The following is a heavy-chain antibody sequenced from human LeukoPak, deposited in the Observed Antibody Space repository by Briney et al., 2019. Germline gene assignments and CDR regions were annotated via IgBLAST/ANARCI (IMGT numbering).Heavy chain of an antibody. CDR3: ARGTHYSASSLLG. CDR2: INPNSGGT. CDR1: GYTFTGYY. J-gene: IGHJ4*02. D-gene: IGHD2-2*01. Sequence: GASVKVSCKASGYTFTGYYIHWVRQAPGQGLEWMGWINPNSGGTNFAQKFQGRVTMTRDTSVTTAYMELSSLRSDDTAVYYCARGTHYSASSLLGWGQGTLVTVSS. V-gene: IGHV1-2*02.